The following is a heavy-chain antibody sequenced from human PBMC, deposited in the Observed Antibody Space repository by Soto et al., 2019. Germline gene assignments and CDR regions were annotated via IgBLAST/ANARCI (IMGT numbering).Heavy chain of an antibody. CDR2: SFPLTDIP. V-gene: IGHV1-69*02. CDR1: GGTFRNYP. CDR3: ARCPLLVLTHFQS. D-gene: IGHD3-10*01. Sequence: QVQLVQSGPEVKKPGSSVKVSCKASGGTFRNYPINWVRQAPGQGLEWMGSSFPLTDIPDYAQNFQARLTISADTSTSTSYMELSRLTSDDTAMDFCARCPLLVLTHFQSWGQGTLVTVSS. J-gene: IGHJ4*02.